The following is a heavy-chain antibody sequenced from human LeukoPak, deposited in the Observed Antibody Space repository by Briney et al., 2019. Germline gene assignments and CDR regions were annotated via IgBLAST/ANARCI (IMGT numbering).Heavy chain of an antibody. D-gene: IGHD3-22*01. Sequence: SETLSLTCTVSGGSISSSSYYWSWIRQPPGKGLEWIGEINHSGSTNYNPSLKSRVTISVDTSKNQFSLKLSSVTAADTAVYYCARGPYYYDSSYDYWGQGTLVTVSS. V-gene: IGHV4-39*07. CDR1: GGSISSSSYY. J-gene: IGHJ4*02. CDR2: INHSGST. CDR3: ARGPYYYDSSYDY.